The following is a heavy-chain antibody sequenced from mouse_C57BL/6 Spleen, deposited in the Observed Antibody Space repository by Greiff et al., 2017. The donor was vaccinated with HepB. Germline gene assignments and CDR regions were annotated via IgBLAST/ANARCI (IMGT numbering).Heavy chain of an antibody. Sequence: EVMLVESGGDLVKPGGSLKLSCAASGFTFSSYGMSWVRQTPDKRLEWVATISSGGSYTYYPDSVKGRFTISRDNAKNTLYLQMSSLKSEDTAMYYCARHYSKDWFAYWGQGTLVTVSA. J-gene: IGHJ3*01. D-gene: IGHD2-5*01. CDR2: ISSGGSYT. CDR1: GFTFSSYG. CDR3: ARHYSKDWFAY. V-gene: IGHV5-6*01.